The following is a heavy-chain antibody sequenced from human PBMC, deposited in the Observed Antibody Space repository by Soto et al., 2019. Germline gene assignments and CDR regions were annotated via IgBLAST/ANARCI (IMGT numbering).Heavy chain of an antibody. CDR3: ARGYYDLLTGFSYWYFDL. CDR2: ISYEGRTT. Sequence: QVQLVESGGGVVQPGRSLRLSCAASGFTFSTYAMHWVRQSPGTGLGGRAVISYEGRTTHYLDSVKGRFTISRDNSKNTLDLQMDSLRADDTAVYYCARGYYDLLTGFSYWYFDLWGRGTLVTVSS. D-gene: IGHD3-9*01. J-gene: IGHJ2*01. CDR1: GFTFSTYA. V-gene: IGHV3-30*04.